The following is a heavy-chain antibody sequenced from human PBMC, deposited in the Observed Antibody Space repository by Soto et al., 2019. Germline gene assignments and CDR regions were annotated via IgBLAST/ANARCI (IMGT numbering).Heavy chain of an antibody. Sequence: ASVKVSCKASGYTFTSYGISWVRQAPGQGLEWMGWISVYNGNTKYAQKLQGRVTMTTDTSTSTAYMQLRSLRSDDTAVYYCARYGYSSGWYSIDYWGQGTLVTGSS. D-gene: IGHD6-19*01. CDR3: ARYGYSSGWYSIDY. J-gene: IGHJ4*02. CDR2: ISVYNGNT. V-gene: IGHV1-18*01. CDR1: GYTFTSYG.